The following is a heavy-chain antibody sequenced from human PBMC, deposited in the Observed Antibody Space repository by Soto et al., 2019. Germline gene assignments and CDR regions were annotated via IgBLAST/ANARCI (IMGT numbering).Heavy chain of an antibody. Sequence: EVQLLESGGGLVQPGGSLRLSCAASGFTFSSYAMSWVRQAPGKGLEWVSAISGSGSSTYYADSVKGRFTISRDNSKNTLYLQMNSLRAEDTAVYYCAKSGISDYYDSSGYYPGYWGQGTLVTVSS. V-gene: IGHV3-23*01. J-gene: IGHJ4*02. D-gene: IGHD3-22*01. CDR3: AKSGISDYYDSSGYYPGY. CDR2: ISGSGSST. CDR1: GFTFSSYA.